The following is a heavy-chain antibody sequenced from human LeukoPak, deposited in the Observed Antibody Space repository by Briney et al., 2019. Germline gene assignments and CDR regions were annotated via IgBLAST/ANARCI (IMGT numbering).Heavy chain of an antibody. J-gene: IGHJ4*02. CDR3: VRDFRSADY. CDR1: GFTFSSYA. V-gene: IGHV3-23*01. CDR2: ISGSGGST. Sequence: PGGSLRLSCAASGFTFSSYAMSWVRQAPGKGLEWVSAISGSGGSTYYADSVKARFTTSRDNAKNTVYLQMNGLREEDTAVYYCVRDFRSADYWGQGTLVTVSS.